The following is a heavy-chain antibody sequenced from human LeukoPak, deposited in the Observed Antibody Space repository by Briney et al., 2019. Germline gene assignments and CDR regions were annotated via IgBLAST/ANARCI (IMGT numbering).Heavy chain of an antibody. D-gene: IGHD5-18*01. CDR2: IYYSGST. V-gene: IGHV4-39*07. CDR1: GGSISSGTYY. CDR3: ARDEYSYCGRTHPYYFDY. Sequence: SETLSLTCTVSGGSISSGTYYWGWIRQPPGKGLEWIGSIYYSGSTYYNPSLKSRVTISVDTSKNQFSLKLSSVTAADTGVYYCARDEYSYCGRTHPYYFDYWGQGTLVTVSS. J-gene: IGHJ4*02.